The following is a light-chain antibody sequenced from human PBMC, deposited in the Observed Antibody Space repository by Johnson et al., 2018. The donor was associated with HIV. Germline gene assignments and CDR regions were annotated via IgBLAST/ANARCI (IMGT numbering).Light chain of an antibody. CDR2: DNN. V-gene: IGLV1-51*01. J-gene: IGLJ1*01. CDR1: RSNIGNNY. CDR3: GTWDSSLSAGNV. Sequence: QSVLTQPPSVSAAPGQKVTISCSGSRSNIGNNYVSWYQQLPGTAPKLLIYDNNKRPSGFPDRFSGSKSGTSATLGITGLQTGDAADYYCGTWDSSLSAGNVFGTGTKVTVL.